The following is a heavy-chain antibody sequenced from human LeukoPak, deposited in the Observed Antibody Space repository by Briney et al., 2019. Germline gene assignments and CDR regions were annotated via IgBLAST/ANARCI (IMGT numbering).Heavy chain of an antibody. CDR2: IYYSGTT. J-gene: IGHJ4*02. CDR1: GASISSGGYY. Sequence: PSQTLSLTCTVSGASISSGGYYWSWIRQHPGKGLEWIGYIYYSGTTYYNPSLKSRVSISLDTSKNQFSLNLSSVTAADTAVYYCARSGTVTTWNYWGQGTLVTVSS. D-gene: IGHD4-17*01. CDR3: ARSGTVTTWNY. V-gene: IGHV4-31*03.